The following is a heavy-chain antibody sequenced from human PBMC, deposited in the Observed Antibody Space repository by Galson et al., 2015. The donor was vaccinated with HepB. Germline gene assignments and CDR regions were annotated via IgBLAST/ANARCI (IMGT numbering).Heavy chain of an antibody. V-gene: IGHV3-7*03. Sequence: SLRLSCAASGFTFSNYWMGWVRQAPGKGLEWVANIQEDGSEKYYVDSVRGRFTISRDNAKNSLYLQINSLRAEDTAVYYCASRRPVWFDPWGQGTLVTVSS. CDR1: GFTFSNYW. CDR2: IQEDGSEK. CDR3: ASRRPVWFDP. J-gene: IGHJ5*02. D-gene: IGHD6-6*01.